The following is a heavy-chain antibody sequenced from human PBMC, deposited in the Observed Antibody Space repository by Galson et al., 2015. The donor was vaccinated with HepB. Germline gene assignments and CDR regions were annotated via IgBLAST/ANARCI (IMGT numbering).Heavy chain of an antibody. CDR3: ARDAVSRAFDI. Sequence: SETLSLTCTVSGGSISSSNYYWGWIRQPPGKGLEWIGSLYYSGRTFYNPSLKSRVTISVDTSKNQFSLKLNSVTAADTAIYYCARDAVSRAFDIWGQGTMVAVSS. CDR2: LYYSGRT. CDR1: GGSISSSNYY. J-gene: IGHJ3*02. V-gene: IGHV4-39*07. D-gene: IGHD2/OR15-2a*01.